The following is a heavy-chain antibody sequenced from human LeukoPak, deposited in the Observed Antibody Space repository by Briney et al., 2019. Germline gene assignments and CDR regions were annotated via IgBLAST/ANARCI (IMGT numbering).Heavy chain of an antibody. CDR3: ARVRITMVRGVITDY. J-gene: IGHJ4*02. CDR2: ISSSSSYI. D-gene: IGHD3-10*01. Sequence: GGSLRLSCAASGYTFSSYSMNWVRQAPGKGLEWVSSISSSSSYIYYADSVKGRFTISRDNAKNSLYLQMNSLRAEDTAVYYCARVRITMVRGVITDYWGQGTLVTVSS. CDR1: GYTFSSYS. V-gene: IGHV3-21*01.